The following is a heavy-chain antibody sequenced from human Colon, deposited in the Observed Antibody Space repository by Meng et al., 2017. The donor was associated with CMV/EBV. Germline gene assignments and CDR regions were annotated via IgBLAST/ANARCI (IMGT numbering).Heavy chain of an antibody. D-gene: IGHD5-12*01. Sequence: GESLKISCAASEFTFSNAWMTWVRQAPGKGLEWVGRIKSKSDGATTEYAAPVKGRFAISRDEVKNTLHLDMNNLKTEDTGVYYCTTMGGYDKDYWGQGTLVTVSS. CDR3: TTMGGYDKDY. CDR2: IKSKSDGATT. CDR1: EFTFSNAW. V-gene: IGHV3-15*01. J-gene: IGHJ4*02.